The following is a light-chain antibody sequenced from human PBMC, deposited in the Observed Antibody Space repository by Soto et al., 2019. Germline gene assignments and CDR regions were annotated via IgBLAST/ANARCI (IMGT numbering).Light chain of an antibody. CDR1: QRVSSY. Sequence: EIGLTQSPATLSFSPGEKATLSCRASQRVSSYLAWYQQKPGQAPRLLIYDASNRATGIPARFSGSGSGTDFTLTISSLEPEDFAVYYCQQRSNWPPTFGQGTKVEIK. CDR2: DAS. J-gene: IGKJ1*01. V-gene: IGKV3-11*01. CDR3: QQRSNWPPT.